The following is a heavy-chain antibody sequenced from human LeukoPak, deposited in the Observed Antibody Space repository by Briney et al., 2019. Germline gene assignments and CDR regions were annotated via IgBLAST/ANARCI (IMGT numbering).Heavy chain of an antibody. CDR1: GFTFSNAW. CDR3: APRVVGSAPFDY. D-gene: IGHD2-15*01. Sequence: GGSLRLSCAASGFTFSNAWMSWVRQAPGKGPEWVSAISGSTGRTYYADSVKGRFTISRDNSKNTLYLQMNNLRAEGTAVYYCAPRVVGSAPFDYWGQGTLVTVSA. CDR2: ISGSTGRT. J-gene: IGHJ4*02. V-gene: IGHV3-23*01.